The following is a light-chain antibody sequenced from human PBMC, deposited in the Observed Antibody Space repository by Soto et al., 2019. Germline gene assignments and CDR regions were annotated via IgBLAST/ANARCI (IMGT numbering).Light chain of an antibody. CDR2: EGS. CDR1: SSDVGSYNL. J-gene: IGLJ2*01. CDR3: CSDADSRNWV. V-gene: IGLV2-23*01. Sequence: QSALTQPASVSGSPGQSITISCTGTSSDVGSYNLVSWYQQHPGKAPKLMIYEGSKRPSGVSNRFSGSKSCNTASLTISGLQAEYEADDYCCSDADSRNWVFGGGTKVT.